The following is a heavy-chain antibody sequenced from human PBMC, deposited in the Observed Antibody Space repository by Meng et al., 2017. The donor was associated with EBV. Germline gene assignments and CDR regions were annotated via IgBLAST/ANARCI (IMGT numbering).Heavy chain of an antibody. Sequence: QGQLGQVGAEVKKPGSSVKVSCKTSGGTFRSDAVSWVRQAPGQGLEWMGGLIPKSDAPYYAQKFQDRVTITADESTSTHYMDLSGLRSEDTAVYYCASESGRGFTPDYWGQGTLVTVSS. J-gene: IGHJ4*02. CDR2: LIPKSDAP. CDR1: GGTFRSDA. CDR3: ASESGRGFTPDY. D-gene: IGHD3-10*01. V-gene: IGHV1-69*01.